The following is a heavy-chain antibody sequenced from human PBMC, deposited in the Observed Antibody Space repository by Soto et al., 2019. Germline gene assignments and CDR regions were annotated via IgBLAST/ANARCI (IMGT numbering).Heavy chain of an antibody. D-gene: IGHD2-2*01. CDR2: IKQDGSEK. Sequence: GGSLRLSCAASGFTFSSYWMSWVRQAPGKGLEWVANIKQDGSEKYYVDSVKGRFTISRDNAKNSLYLQMNSLRAEDTAVYYCARVSIVVVPAAIKNYYYYYMDVWGKGTTVTVSS. CDR1: GFTFSSYW. CDR3: ARVSIVVVPAAIKNYYYYYMDV. J-gene: IGHJ6*03. V-gene: IGHV3-7*01.